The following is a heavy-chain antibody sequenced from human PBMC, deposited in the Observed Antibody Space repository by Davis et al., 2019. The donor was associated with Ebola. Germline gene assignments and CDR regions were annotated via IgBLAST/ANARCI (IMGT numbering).Heavy chain of an antibody. CDR2: IYYSGST. D-gene: IGHD2-8*01. CDR1: GGSISSHY. CDR3: AKSTSGFSADYFDY. J-gene: IGHJ4*01. Sequence: PSETLSLTCTVSGGSISSHYWSWIRQTPGKGLEWIGHIYYSGSTTYNPSLNSRVTISVDTSKNQFSLNLISVTAADTAVYYCAKSTSGFSADYFDYWGQGTLVTVSS. V-gene: IGHV4-59*11.